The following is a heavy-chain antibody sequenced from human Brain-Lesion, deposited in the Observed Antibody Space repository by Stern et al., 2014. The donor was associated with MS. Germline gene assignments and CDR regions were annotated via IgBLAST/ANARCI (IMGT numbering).Heavy chain of an antibody. V-gene: IGHV4-61*02. J-gene: IGHJ4*02. CDR1: GGSISSGSDY. CDR3: ASGYRIFDY. CDR2: IHPSGSA. Sequence: QLQLQESGPGLVKPSQTLSLTCTVSGGSISSGSDYWSWIRQPVGKGLEWIGRIHPSGSAFYTPSLKRRVTISTDTSMNQFSLELNPATAADTAIYYCASGYRIFDYWGQGILVTVSS. D-gene: IGHD5-18*01.